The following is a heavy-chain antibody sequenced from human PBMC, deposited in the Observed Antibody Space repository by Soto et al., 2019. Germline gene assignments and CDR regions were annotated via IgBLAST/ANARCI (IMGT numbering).Heavy chain of an antibody. D-gene: IGHD3-3*01. Sequence: VGSHRHSSAASGYTCIDYYMSWIRQATGKGLEWISYIDTSGTKIYYADSVKGRFTITRDNAKNSLYLEMNSLRDEDTAVYYCASHYDMWSGYLSPVDYWGQGTLLTVSS. V-gene: IGHV3-11*01. CDR2: IDTSGTKI. J-gene: IGHJ4*02. CDR3: ASHYDMWSGYLSPVDY. CDR1: GYTCIDYY.